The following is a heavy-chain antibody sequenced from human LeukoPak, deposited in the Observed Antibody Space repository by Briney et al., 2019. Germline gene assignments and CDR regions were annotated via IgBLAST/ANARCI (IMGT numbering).Heavy chain of an antibody. CDR3: ARDGYNSYYYYYYMDV. D-gene: IGHD5-24*01. J-gene: IGHJ6*03. V-gene: IGHV1-2*02. CDR1: GYTFTGYY. Sequence: ASVTVSCKASGYTFTGYYMHWVRQAPGQGLEWMGWINPNSGGTNYAQKFQGRVTMTRDTSISTAYMELSRLRSDDTAVYYCARDGYNSYYYYYYMDVWGKGTTVTVSS. CDR2: INPNSGGT.